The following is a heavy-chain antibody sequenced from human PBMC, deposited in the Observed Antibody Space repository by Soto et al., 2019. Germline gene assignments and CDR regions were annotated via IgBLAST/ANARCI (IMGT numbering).Heavy chain of an antibody. CDR1: GGSFSGYY. V-gene: IGHV4-34*01. Sequence: SQTLSLTCAVDGGSFSGYYWSWIRQPPGKGLEWIGEINHSGSTNYNPSLKSRVTISVDTSKNQFSLKLSSVTAADTAVYYCARDLPYGSGSYYLTGWFDPWGQGTLVTVSP. D-gene: IGHD3-10*01. CDR3: ARDLPYGSGSYYLTGWFDP. CDR2: INHSGST. J-gene: IGHJ5*02.